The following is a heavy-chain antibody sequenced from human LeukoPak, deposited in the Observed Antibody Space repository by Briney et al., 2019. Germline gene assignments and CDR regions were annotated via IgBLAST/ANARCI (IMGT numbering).Heavy chain of an antibody. CDR1: VGTFSSYA. CDR3: ATVRVPAANYWFDP. D-gene: IGHD2-2*01. CDR2: IIPILGIA. V-gene: IGHV1-69*04. Sequence: ASVTVSFKASVGTFSSYAISGVRQAPGQGLEGMGRIIPILGIANYAQKFQGRVTITADKSTSTAYMELSSLRSEDTAVYYCATVRVPAANYWFDPWGPGTLVTVSS. J-gene: IGHJ5*02.